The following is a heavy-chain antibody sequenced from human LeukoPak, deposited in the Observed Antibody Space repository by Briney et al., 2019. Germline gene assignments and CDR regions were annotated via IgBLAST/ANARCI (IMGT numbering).Heavy chain of an antibody. CDR3: ARGANSGF. V-gene: IGHV3-7*01. D-gene: IGHD6-19*01. CDR1: GFSFTNYW. J-gene: IGHJ1*01. CDR2: TNQDGNQK. Sequence: GGSLRLSCAASGFSFTNYWMYWVRQAPGKGLEWLANTNQDGNQKYYVDSVKGRFTISRDNAKKSLYLQMNSLRAEDTAVYFCARGANSGFWGQGTLVTVSS.